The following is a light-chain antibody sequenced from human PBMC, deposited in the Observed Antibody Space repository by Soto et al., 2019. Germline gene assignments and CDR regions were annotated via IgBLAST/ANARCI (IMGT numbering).Light chain of an antibody. CDR3: QNYNSAPPWT. V-gene: IGKV1-27*01. J-gene: IGKJ1*01. CDR2: AAY. Sequence: DIQMTQSPSSLSASVGDRVTITCRASQGISNYLAWYQQKPGKVPKLLIYAAYTLQSGVASRFSGSGSGTDFTLTISSLQPEDVATYYCQNYNSAPPWTFGQGTKVEIK. CDR1: QGISNY.